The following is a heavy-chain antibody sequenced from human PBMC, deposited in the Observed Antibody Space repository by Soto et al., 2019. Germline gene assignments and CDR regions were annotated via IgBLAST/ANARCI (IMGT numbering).Heavy chain of an antibody. CDR2: ISSSSSYI. D-gene: IGHD6-13*01. J-gene: IGHJ6*02. CDR1: GFTFSSYS. V-gene: IGHV3-21*01. Sequence: GGSLRLSCAASGFTFSSYSMNWVRQAPGEGLEWFSSISSSSSYIYYADSVKGRFTISRDNAKNSLYLQMNSLRVEDTAVYYCARDFGSSRDSTGTYYYGMDVWGQGTTVTVSS. CDR3: ARDFGSSRDSTGTYYYGMDV.